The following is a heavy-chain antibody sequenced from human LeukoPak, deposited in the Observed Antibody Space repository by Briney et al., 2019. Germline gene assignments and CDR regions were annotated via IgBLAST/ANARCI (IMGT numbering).Heavy chain of an antibody. D-gene: IGHD3-16*01. V-gene: IGHV4-59*08. J-gene: IGHJ2*01. Sequence: SETLSLTCTVSGGSTSSDYWSWIRQSPGKGLEWVGYVYNSGDTGKNPSLKSRVTILLDTSKNQCSLKLTSVSAADTAAYYCARLKLGAYFDLWGRGTLVTVSS. CDR1: GGSTSSDY. CDR3: ARLKLGAYFDL. CDR2: VYNSGDT.